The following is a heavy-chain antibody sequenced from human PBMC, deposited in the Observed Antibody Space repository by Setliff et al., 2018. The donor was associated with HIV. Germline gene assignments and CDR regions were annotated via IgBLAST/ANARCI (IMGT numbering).Heavy chain of an antibody. CDR3: ARGRHIVATIPLDQ. CDR2: INHRGHT. V-gene: IGHV4-34*01. D-gene: IGHD5-12*01. Sequence: PSETLSLTCAVYGGSFSDYYWTWIRQPPGKGLEWIGEINHRGHTNYIPSFRSRVTISVDTSKNHFSLTLTSVTAADTAIYYCARGRHIVATIPLDQWGQGMLVTV. J-gene: IGHJ4*02. CDR1: GGSFSDYY.